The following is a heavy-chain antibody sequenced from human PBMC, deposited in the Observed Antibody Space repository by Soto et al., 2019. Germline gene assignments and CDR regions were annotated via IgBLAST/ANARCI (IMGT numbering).Heavy chain of an antibody. D-gene: IGHD5-12*01. CDR2: VYFSGNT. Sequence: SLTCALCGGSVYISEVTWFRQSPGKGLEWIGYVYFSGNTNYNPSLKSRVTISIDTSKNQFSLRLASVTAADTAFYYCGSVRPTGYVLSWAQGTLLTGSS. J-gene: IGHJ5*02. CDR3: GSVRPTGYVLS. CDR1: GGSVYISE. V-gene: IGHV4-59*02.